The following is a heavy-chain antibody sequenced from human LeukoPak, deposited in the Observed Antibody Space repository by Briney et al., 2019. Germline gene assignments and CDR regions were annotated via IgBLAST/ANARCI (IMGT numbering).Heavy chain of an antibody. J-gene: IGHJ4*02. Sequence: SETLSLTCTVSGGSISSHYWSWIRQPPGKGLERIGYIYYSGSTNYNPSLKSRVTISVDTSKNQFSLKLSSVTAADTAVYYCARRGDYYDSSGYYFDYWGQGTLVTVSS. V-gene: IGHV4-59*11. CDR3: ARRGDYYDSSGYYFDY. CDR1: GGSISSHY. CDR2: IYYSGST. D-gene: IGHD3-22*01.